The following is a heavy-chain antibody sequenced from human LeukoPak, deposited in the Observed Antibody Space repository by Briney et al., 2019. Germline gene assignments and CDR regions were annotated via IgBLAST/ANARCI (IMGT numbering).Heavy chain of an antibody. Sequence: GRSLRLSCAASGFTFDDYAMHWVRQAPGKGLEWVSGISWNSGSIGYADSVKGRFTISRDNAKNSLYLQMNSLRAEDMALYYCAKATYSGSYEFDYWGQGTLVTVSS. CDR3: AKATYSGSYEFDY. V-gene: IGHV3-9*03. CDR2: ISWNSGSI. CDR1: GFTFDDYA. D-gene: IGHD1-26*01. J-gene: IGHJ4*02.